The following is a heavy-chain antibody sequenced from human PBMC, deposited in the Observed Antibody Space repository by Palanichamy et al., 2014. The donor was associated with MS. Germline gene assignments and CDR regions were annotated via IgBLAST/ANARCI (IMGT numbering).Heavy chain of an antibody. V-gene: IGHV3-15*01. J-gene: IGHJ4*02. CDR1: GLTFTNAW. CDR2: IKSRSDGGTT. Sequence: EVQLVQSGGGLVXPGGSLRLSCEVPGLTFTNAWMSWVRQAPGKGLEWVGRIKSRSDGGTTDYAAPVEDRFTISRDDSRDTVYLQMNSLKTEDSAVYFCATKAGAIYDWSYGTYDFWGQGTPVTVSS. CDR3: ATKAGAIYDWSYGTYDF. D-gene: IGHD1-7*01.